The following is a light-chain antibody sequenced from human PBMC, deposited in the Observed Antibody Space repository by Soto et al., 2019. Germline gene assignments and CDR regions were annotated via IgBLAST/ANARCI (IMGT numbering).Light chain of an antibody. Sequence: DIQMTQSPSTLSASVGDRVTITCRASQSINNWLAWYRLKPGKAPKLLIYDASTLQSGVPSSFSGSGSGTEFTLTISSLQSEDFATYYCQQLNAYPLTFGGGTKVEIK. V-gene: IGKV1-5*01. CDR3: QQLNAYPLT. CDR2: DAS. J-gene: IGKJ4*01. CDR1: QSINNW.